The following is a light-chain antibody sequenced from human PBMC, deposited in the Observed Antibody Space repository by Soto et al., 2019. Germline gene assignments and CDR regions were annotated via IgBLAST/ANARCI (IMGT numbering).Light chain of an antibody. J-gene: IGKJ4*01. CDR2: DAS. CDR1: RDISKF. Sequence: DIQMTQSPSSLSAAVGDRVTITCQASRDISKFLNWYQQRPGKAPKLLIYDASNLEVGVPSRFSGSGSGTDFTLTISSLQAGDVATYFCQHYDDLPLTFGGGTKVEIK. CDR3: QHYDDLPLT. V-gene: IGKV1-33*01.